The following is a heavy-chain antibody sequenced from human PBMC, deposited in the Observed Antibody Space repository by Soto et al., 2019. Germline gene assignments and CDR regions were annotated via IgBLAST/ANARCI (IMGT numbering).Heavy chain of an antibody. D-gene: IGHD3-10*01. CDR2: ISSSSSYI. V-gene: IGHV3-21*01. CDR3: ARVPVVGGVDYGMDV. Sequence: GGSLRLSCAASGFTFSSYSMNWVRQAPGKGLEWVSSISSSSSYIYYADSVKGRFTISRDNAKNSLYLQMNSLRAEDTAVYYCARVPVVGGVDYGMDVWGQGTTVTVSS. CDR1: GFTFSSYS. J-gene: IGHJ6*02.